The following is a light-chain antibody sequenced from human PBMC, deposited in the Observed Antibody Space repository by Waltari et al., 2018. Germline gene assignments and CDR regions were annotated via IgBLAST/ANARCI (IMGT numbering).Light chain of an antibody. CDR1: QSVLDSSKNRNY. J-gene: IGKJ1*01. CDR2: WAS. Sequence: DIVMTQSPDSLAVSLGERATINCKSSQSVLDSSKNRNYLAWYQRKPGQPPKMLIYWASTRESGVPDRFSGSGSGTDFTLTISSLQAEDVAVYYCQQYYSTPQTFGQGTNVEIE. V-gene: IGKV4-1*01. CDR3: QQYYSTPQT.